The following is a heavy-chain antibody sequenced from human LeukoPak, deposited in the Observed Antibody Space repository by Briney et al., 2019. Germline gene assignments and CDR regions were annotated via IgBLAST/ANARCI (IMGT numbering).Heavy chain of an antibody. CDR1: GYSFTSYW. CDR2: IYPGDSDT. Sequence: GESLQISCKGSGYSFTSYWIGWVRQVPGKGLEWMGIIYPGDSDTRYSPSFQGQVTISADKSISTAYLQWSSLKASDTAMYYCARGITMVRGEGHAFDIWGQGTMVTVSS. V-gene: IGHV5-51*01. CDR3: ARGITMVRGEGHAFDI. J-gene: IGHJ3*02. D-gene: IGHD3-10*01.